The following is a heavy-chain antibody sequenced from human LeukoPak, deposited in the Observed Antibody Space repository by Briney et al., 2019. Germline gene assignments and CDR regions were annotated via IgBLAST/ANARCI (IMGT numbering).Heavy chain of an antibody. V-gene: IGHV4-59*01. J-gene: IGHJ5*02. CDR3: AREAGNLVAWFDP. CDR2: IYYSGST. CDR1: GGSMSSYY. Sequence: SETLSLTCTVSGGSMSSYYWSWIRQPPGKGLEWIGYIYYSGSTNYNPSLKSRVTISVDTSKSQFSLKVSSVTAADTAVYYCAREAGNLVAWFDPWGQGTLVTVSS.